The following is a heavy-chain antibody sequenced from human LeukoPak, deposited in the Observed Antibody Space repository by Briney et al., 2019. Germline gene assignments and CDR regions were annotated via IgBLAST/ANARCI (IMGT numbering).Heavy chain of an antibody. J-gene: IGHJ3*02. CDR3: ATSHLWFGELRGVDDAFDI. CDR2: ISYDGSNK. Sequence: GGSLRLSCAASGFTFSSYAMHWVRQAPGKGLEWVAVISYDGSNKYYADSVKGRFTISRDNSKNTLYLQMNSLRAEDTAVYYCATSHLWFGELRGVDDAFDIWGQGTMVTVSS. CDR1: GFTFSSYA. D-gene: IGHD3-10*01. V-gene: IGHV3-30-3*01.